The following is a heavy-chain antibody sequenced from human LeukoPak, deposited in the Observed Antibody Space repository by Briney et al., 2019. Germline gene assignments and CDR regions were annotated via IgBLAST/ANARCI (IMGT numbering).Heavy chain of an antibody. D-gene: IGHD6-13*01. V-gene: IGHV1-2*02. Sequence: ASVKVSCKASGYTFTGYYMHWVRQAPGQGLEWMGWINPNSGGTNYAQKFQGRVTMTRDTSISTAYVELSRLRSDDTAVYYCARVLIAAAGTDYWGQGTLATVSS. CDR1: GYTFTGYY. CDR3: ARVLIAAAGTDY. CDR2: INPNSGGT. J-gene: IGHJ4*02.